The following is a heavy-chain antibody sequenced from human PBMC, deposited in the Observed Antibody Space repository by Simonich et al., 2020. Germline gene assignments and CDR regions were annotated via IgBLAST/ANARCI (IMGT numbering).Heavy chain of an antibody. CDR2: MRSKANGCAT. CDR3: TPGDY. J-gene: IGHJ4*02. CDR1: GFTFSGAA. V-gene: IGHV3-73*02. Sequence: EVQLVESGGGLVQPGGSLKLSCAASGFTFSGAAMHWVRQASGKGLEWVGRMRSKANGCATAYAASVKGRFTISRDDSKNTAYLQMNSLKTEDTAVYYCTPGDYWGQGTLVTVSS.